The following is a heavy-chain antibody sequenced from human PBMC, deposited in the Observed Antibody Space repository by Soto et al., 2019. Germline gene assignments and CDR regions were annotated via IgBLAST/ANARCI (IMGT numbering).Heavy chain of an antibody. Sequence: SVKVSCKASGGTFSSYAISWVRQAPGQGLEWMGGIIPIFGTANYAQKFQGRVTITADKSTSTAYMELSSLRSEDTAVYYCARDKYYYDSSGILPPYYYYGMDVWGQGTTVTVSS. V-gene: IGHV1-69*06. CDR1: GGTFSSYA. D-gene: IGHD3-22*01. CDR3: ARDKYYYDSSGILPPYYYYGMDV. J-gene: IGHJ6*02. CDR2: IIPIFGTA.